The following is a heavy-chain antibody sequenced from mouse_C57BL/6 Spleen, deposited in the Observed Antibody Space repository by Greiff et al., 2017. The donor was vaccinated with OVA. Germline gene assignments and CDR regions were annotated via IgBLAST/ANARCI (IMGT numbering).Heavy chain of an antibody. CDR1: GFTFSSYA. Sequence: EVQVVESGGGLVKPGGSLKLSCAASGFTFSSYAMSWVRQTPEKRLEWVATISDGGSYTYYPDNVKGRFTISRDNAKNNLYLQMSHLKSEDTAMYYCARDRDYYGKDYFDYWGQGTTLTVSS. V-gene: IGHV5-4*01. CDR3: ARDRDYYGKDYFDY. CDR2: ISDGGSYT. J-gene: IGHJ2*01. D-gene: IGHD1-1*01.